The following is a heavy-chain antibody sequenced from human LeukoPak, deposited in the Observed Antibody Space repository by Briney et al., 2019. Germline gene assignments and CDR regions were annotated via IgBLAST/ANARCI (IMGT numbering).Heavy chain of an antibody. CDR3: AKERWVFNNQYYFDY. CDR1: QFTFSSYG. J-gene: IGHJ4*02. V-gene: IGHV3-30*02. Sequence: PGGSLRLSCAASQFTFSSYGMHWVRQAPGKGLEWVALILYDGSNKYYADSARGRFTISRDNSNNTLYLQMNSLRAEDTAVYYCAKERWVFNNQYYFDYWGQGTLVTVSS. D-gene: IGHD5-24*01. CDR2: ILYDGSNK.